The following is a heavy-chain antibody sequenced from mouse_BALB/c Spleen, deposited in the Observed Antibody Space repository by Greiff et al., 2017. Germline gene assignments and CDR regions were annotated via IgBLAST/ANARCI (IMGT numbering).Heavy chain of an antibody. J-gene: IGHJ2*01. Sequence: EVQLVESGPGLVKPSQSLSLTCTVTGYSITSDYAWNWIRQFPGNKLEWMGYISYSGSTSYNPSLKSRISITRDTSKNQFFLQLNSVTTEDTATYYCARWVNYYGYVGTSYYFDYWGQGTTLTVSS. CDR3: ARWVNYYGYVGTSYYFDY. CDR1: GYSITSDYA. CDR2: ISYSGST. D-gene: IGHD1-2*01. V-gene: IGHV3-2*02.